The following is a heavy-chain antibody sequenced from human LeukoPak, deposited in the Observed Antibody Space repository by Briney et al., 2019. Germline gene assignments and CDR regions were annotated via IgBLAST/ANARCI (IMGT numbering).Heavy chain of an antibody. CDR1: GGSIGSGGYY. Sequence: PSETLSLTCTVSGGSIGSGGYYWSWIRQHPGKGLEWIGYIYYSGSTYYNPSLKSRVTISVDTSKNQFSLKLSSVTAADTAVYCCARGLLFSWFDPWGQGTLVTVSS. V-gene: IGHV4-31*03. J-gene: IGHJ5*02. CDR2: IYYSGST. D-gene: IGHD2-21*02. CDR3: ARGLLFSWFDP.